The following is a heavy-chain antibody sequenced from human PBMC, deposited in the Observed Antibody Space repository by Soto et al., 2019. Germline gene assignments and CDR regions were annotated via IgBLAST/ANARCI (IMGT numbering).Heavy chain of an antibody. CDR1: GFTFSDYY. D-gene: IGHD5-12*01. Sequence: QVQLVESGGGLVKPGGSLRLSCAASGFTFSDYYMSWIRQAPGKGLEWVSYITSSRSNFTNYADSVKGRFTISRDNAKNSVYLQMDSLRVEDTAVYYCVRDHGYSGFFYWGQGVLVTVSA. CDR3: VRDHGYSGFFY. J-gene: IGHJ4*02. CDR2: ITSSRSNFT. V-gene: IGHV3-11*06.